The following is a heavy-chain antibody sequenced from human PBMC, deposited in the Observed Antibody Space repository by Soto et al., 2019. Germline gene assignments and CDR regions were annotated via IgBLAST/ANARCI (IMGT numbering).Heavy chain of an antibody. CDR2: IIPLLGRP. Sequence: QVQLVQSGAEVKKPGSSVKVSCKASGGPVSSYTLNWVRQAPGQGLEWMGRIIPLLGRPTYSGKFQGRVTSTANKSTSTAYMDLSSLRSEDTAVYFCAGDAGKSDYAFDFWGQGTLVNVSS. CDR3: AGDAGKSDYAFDF. D-gene: IGHD4-17*01. CDR1: GGPVSSYT. J-gene: IGHJ4*02. V-gene: IGHV1-69*08.